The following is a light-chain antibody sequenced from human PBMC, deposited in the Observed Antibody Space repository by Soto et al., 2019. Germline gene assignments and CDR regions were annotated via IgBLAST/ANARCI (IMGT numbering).Light chain of an antibody. Sequence: DIQMTQSPSTLSASVGDRVTITCRASQSISSWLAWYQQKPGKAPKLLIYKASTLESGAPSRFSGSGSGTDFTLTISSLQPEDFATYYCLQDYNYPRTFGQGTKVDI. CDR3: LQDYNYPRT. J-gene: IGKJ1*01. CDR2: KAS. CDR1: QSISSW. V-gene: IGKV1-5*03.